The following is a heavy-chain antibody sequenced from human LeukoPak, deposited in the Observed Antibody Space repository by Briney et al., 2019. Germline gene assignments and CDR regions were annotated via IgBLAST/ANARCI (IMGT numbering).Heavy chain of an antibody. V-gene: IGHV1-46*01. J-gene: IGHJ4*02. CDR1: GGTFSSYA. Sequence: GASVKVSCKASGGTFSSYAISWVRQAPGQGLEWMGIINPSGGSTSYAQKFQGRVTMTRDMSTSTVYMELSSLRSEDTAVYYCADTAHSYSSSLGTSFDYWGQGTLVTVSS. CDR3: ADTAHSYSSSLGTSFDY. D-gene: IGHD6-13*01. CDR2: INPSGGST.